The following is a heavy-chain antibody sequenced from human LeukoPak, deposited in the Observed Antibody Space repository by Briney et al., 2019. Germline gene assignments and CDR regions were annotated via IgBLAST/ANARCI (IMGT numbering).Heavy chain of an antibody. CDR1: GYTFTGYY. D-gene: IGHD5-18*01. Sequence: ASVKVSCKASGYTFTGYYMHWVRQAPGQGLEWMGWINPNSGGTNYAQKFQGRVTMTRDTSISTAYMELSRLRSDDTAVYYCARDFRAAMVSDWFDPWGQGTLVTVSS. CDR2: INPNSGGT. J-gene: IGHJ5*02. V-gene: IGHV1-2*02. CDR3: ARDFRAAMVSDWFDP.